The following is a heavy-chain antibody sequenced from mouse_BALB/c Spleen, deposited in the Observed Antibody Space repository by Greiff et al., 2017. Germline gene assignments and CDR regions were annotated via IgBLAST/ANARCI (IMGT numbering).Heavy chain of an antibody. D-gene: IGHD2-4*01. V-gene: IGHV1S137*01. CDR3: ARYYDYDLVDAMDY. CDR1: GYTFTDYA. Sequence: QVQLQQSGAELVRPGVSVKISCKGSGYTFTDYAMHWVKQSHAKSLEWIGVISTYYGDASYNQKFKGKATMTVDKSSSTAYMELARLTSEDSAIYYCARYYDYDLVDAMDYWGQGTSVTVSS. CDR2: ISTYYGDA. J-gene: IGHJ4*01.